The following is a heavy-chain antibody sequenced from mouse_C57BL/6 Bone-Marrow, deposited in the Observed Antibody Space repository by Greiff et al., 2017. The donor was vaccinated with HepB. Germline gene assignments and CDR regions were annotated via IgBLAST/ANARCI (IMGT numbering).Heavy chain of an antibody. D-gene: IGHD1-1*01. CDR1: GFTFSSYG. CDR2: ISSGGSYT. V-gene: IGHV5-6*02. J-gene: IGHJ4*01. CDR3: SRRNYVSSYYAMDY. Sequence: EVKLMESGGDLVKPGGSLKLSCAASGFTFSSYGMSWVRQTPDKRLEWVATISSGGSYTYYPDSVKGRFTISRDTANNTLYLQMSSLKSEDTAMYYCSRRNYVSSYYAMDYWGQGTSVTVSS.